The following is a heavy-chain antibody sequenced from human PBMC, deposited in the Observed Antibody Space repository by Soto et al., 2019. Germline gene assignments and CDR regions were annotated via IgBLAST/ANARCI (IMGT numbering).Heavy chain of an antibody. J-gene: IGHJ6*02. CDR3: ASSGWYYYYGMDV. V-gene: IGHV3-33*01. Sequence: GSLRLSCAASGFTFSSYGMHWVRQAPGKGLEWVAVIWYDGSNKYYADSVKGRFTISRDNSKNTLYLQMNSLRAEDTAVYYCASSGWYYYYGMDVWGQGTTVTVSS. D-gene: IGHD6-19*01. CDR1: GFTFSSYG. CDR2: IWYDGSNK.